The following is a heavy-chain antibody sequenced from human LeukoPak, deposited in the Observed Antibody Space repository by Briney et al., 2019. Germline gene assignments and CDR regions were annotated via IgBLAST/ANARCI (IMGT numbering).Heavy chain of an antibody. V-gene: IGHV1-18*01. D-gene: IGHD2-15*01. Sequence: ASVKVSCKASGYTFTSYGISWVRPAPGQGLEWMGWISAYNGNTNYAQKLQGRVTMTTDTSTSTAYMELRSLRSDDTAVYYCARGDGYCSGGSCYPEAFDIWGRGTMVTVSS. CDR2: ISAYNGNT. CDR3: ARGDGYCSGGSCYPEAFDI. J-gene: IGHJ3*02. CDR1: GYTFTSYG.